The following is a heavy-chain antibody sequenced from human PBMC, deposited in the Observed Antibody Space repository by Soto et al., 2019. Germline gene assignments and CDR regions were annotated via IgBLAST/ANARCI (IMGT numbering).Heavy chain of an antibody. CDR3: ATSQKGYNWNYFDH. CDR2: VFYTGFT. D-gene: IGHD1-20*01. J-gene: IGHJ4*02. Sequence: SETLSLTCAVSGGSISGSYYYWAWLRQSPGKGPGWLGSVFYTGFTSYNPSLESRVSVSVDTSKSQFSLKLSAVTAADTAVYYCATSQKGYNWNYFDHWGQGALVTVSS. CDR1: GGSISGSYYY. V-gene: IGHV4-39*01.